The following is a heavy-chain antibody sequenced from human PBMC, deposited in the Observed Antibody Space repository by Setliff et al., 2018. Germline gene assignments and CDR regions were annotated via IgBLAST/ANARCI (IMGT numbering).Heavy chain of an antibody. CDR3: ARESRYYYDNLGTLDY. CDR1: GGSISSGDYY. CDR2: IYSSGST. J-gene: IGHJ4*02. V-gene: IGHV4-30-4*08. Sequence: SETLSLTCTVSGGSISSGDYYWSWIRQPPGKGLGWIGYIYSSGSTYYNPSLKSRVSISVDTSKNQFSLKLSSATAADTAVYYCARESRYYYDNLGTLDYWGQGTLVTVSS. D-gene: IGHD3-22*01.